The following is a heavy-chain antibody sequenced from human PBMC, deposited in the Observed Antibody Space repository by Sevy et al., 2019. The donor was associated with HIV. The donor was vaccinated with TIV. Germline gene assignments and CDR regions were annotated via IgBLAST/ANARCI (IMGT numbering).Heavy chain of an antibody. CDR1: GITFRSYG. V-gene: IGHV3-30*18. J-gene: IGHJ6*02. D-gene: IGHD4-4*01. Sequence: GESLKISCAASGITFRSYGMYWVRQAPGKGLEWVAVISNDGSKKYYADSVKGRFTISRDNSKNTLYLQMNSLRVEDTAVYHCAKDWLYSNYDLDFYGMDVWGQGTTVTVSS. CDR2: ISNDGSKK. CDR3: AKDWLYSNYDLDFYGMDV.